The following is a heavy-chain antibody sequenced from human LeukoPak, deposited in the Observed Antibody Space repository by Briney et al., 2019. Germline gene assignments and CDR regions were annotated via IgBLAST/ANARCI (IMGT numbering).Heavy chain of an antibody. CDR3: ARLLSEVRGVIDDYYYYYGMDV. V-gene: IGHV3-48*03. Sequence: GGSLRLSCAASGFTFSSYEMNWVRQAPGKGLEWVSYISSSGSTIYYADSVKGRFTISRDNAKNSLYLQINSLRAEDTAVYYCARLLSEVRGVIDDYYYYYGMDVWGKGTTVTVSS. J-gene: IGHJ6*04. CDR1: GFTFSSYE. CDR2: ISSSGSTI. D-gene: IGHD3-10*01.